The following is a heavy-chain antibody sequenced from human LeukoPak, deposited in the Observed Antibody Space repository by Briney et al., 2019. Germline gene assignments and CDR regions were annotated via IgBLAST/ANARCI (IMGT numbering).Heavy chain of an antibody. Sequence: SETLSLTCTASGGSISGYFLSWIRLPAGKGLEWIGHIYYSGSTNYNPSLKSRVTITLRASTNQTPLMLNSSTGADTTVYYYSRGADTAMVPYYYYYMDVWGKGTTVTVSS. J-gene: IGHJ6*03. D-gene: IGHD5-18*01. CDR2: IYYSGST. CDR1: GGSISGYF. V-gene: IGHV4-59*01. CDR3: SRGADTAMVPYYYYYMDV.